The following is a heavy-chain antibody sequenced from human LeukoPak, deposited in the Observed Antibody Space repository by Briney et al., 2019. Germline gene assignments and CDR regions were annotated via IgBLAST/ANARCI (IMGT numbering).Heavy chain of an antibody. V-gene: IGHV3-48*01. Sequence: RGSLRLSCAASGFTFSNFNMNWVRQAPGKGLEWVSYISTSSSTIYYADSVKGRFTISRDNSKNTLYLQMNSLRAEDTAVYYCARAQYCSGGSCYGDYWGQGTLVTVSS. CDR1: GFTFSNFN. CDR3: ARAQYCSGGSCYGDY. D-gene: IGHD2-15*01. CDR2: ISTSSSTI. J-gene: IGHJ4*02.